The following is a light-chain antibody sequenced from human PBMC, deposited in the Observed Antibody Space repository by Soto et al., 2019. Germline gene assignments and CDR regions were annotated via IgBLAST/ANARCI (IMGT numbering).Light chain of an antibody. CDR1: QGISSY. CDR3: LQVYSFPRT. Sequence: AIRMTQSPSSLSASTGDRFTMTFRASQGISSYLAWYQQKPGKAPKLLIYAASTLQSGVPSRFSGSGSGTEFILSINNLQPEDFASYFCLQVYSFPRTFGLGTKVDIK. CDR2: AAS. J-gene: IGKJ1*01. V-gene: IGKV1-8*01.